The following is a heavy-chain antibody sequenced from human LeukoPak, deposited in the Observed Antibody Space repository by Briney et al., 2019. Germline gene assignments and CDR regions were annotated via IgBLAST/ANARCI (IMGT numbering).Heavy chain of an antibody. J-gene: IGHJ4*02. Sequence: SETLSLTCTVSGGSISSYYWSWIRQPPGKGLEWTGYIYYSESTNYNPSLKSRVTISVDTSKNQFSLKLSSVTAADTAVYYCARRSCSGGSCYGDYWGQGTLVTVSS. V-gene: IGHV4-59*08. CDR2: IYYSEST. CDR1: GGSISSYY. CDR3: ARRSCSGGSCYGDY. D-gene: IGHD2-15*01.